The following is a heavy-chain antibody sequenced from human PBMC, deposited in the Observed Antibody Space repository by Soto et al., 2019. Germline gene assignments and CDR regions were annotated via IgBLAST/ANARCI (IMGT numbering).Heavy chain of an antibody. J-gene: IGHJ6*02. CDR1: GYSVSSWGYY. CDR3: ARGFSSVSMDA. Sequence: PSETLSLTCTVSGYSVSSWGYYWSWIRQPPGKGLEWIGYIYSSGSANYNPSLKSRVTISRDTSKNQISLKVASVTAADTAGYYCARGFSSVSMDAWGQGTTVTVS. V-gene: IGHV4-61*08. D-gene: IGHD6-19*01. CDR2: IYSSGSA.